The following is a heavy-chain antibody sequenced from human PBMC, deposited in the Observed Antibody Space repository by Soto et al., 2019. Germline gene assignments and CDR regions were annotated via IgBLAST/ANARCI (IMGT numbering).Heavy chain of an antibody. V-gene: IGHV3-23*01. CDR1: GFTFSSYA. CDR3: AKSRVFICDIVPLLDS. CDR2: ISNNGDTA. D-gene: IGHD6-6*01. J-gene: IGHJ4*02. Sequence: EVQLLESGGGLVQPGGSLTLSCATSGFTFSSYAMVWVRQAAEKGLEWVASISNNGDTAYYADSVKGRFTISRGNSENTLYLQKNGLIAADTALYFCAKSRVFICDIVPLLDSWGQGTQVTVSS.